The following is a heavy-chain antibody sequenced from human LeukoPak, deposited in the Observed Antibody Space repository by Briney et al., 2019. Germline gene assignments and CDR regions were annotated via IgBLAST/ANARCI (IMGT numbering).Heavy chain of an antibody. J-gene: IGHJ4*02. CDR2: ISGSGGST. D-gene: IGHD1-26*01. CDR3: ANAESRELPPYYFDY. V-gene: IGHV3-23*01. CDR1: GFTFSSYA. Sequence: GGSLRLACAGSGFTFSSYAMSWVREAPGKGLEWVSAISGSGGSTYYADSVKGRFTISRDNSKNTLYLQMNSLRAEDTAVYYCANAESRELPPYYFDYWGQGTLVTVSS.